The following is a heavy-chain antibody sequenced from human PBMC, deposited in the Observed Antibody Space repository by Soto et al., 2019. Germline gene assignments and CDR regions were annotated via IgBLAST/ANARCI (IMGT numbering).Heavy chain of an antibody. CDR3: ARDRHETTALAPYNWFES. Sequence: EVQLVESGGGLVKPGGSLRLSCAASGFTFSSYSMNWVRQAPGKGLEWVSSISSSSSYVYYADSVKGRFTISRENAKNSLYLQMHSLTAEDTAVYYCARDRHETTALAPYNWFESWGQGTLVTVSS. CDR1: GFTFSSYS. D-gene: IGHD1-1*01. V-gene: IGHV3-21*01. CDR2: ISSSSSYV. J-gene: IGHJ5*01.